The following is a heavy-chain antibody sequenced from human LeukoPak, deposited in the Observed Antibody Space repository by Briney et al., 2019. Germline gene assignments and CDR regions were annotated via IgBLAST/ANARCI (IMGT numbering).Heavy chain of an antibody. CDR3: ARVTDDCSGYYAPKVFDY. D-gene: IGHD3-22*01. Sequence: SETLSLTCTVSGGSISSGGYYWSWIRQHPGKGLEWIGYIYYSGSTYYNPSLKSRVTISVDTSKNQFSLKLSSVTAADTAVYYCARVTDDCSGYYAPKVFDYWGQGTLVTVSS. CDR1: GGSISSGGYY. CDR2: IYYSGST. J-gene: IGHJ4*02. V-gene: IGHV4-31*03.